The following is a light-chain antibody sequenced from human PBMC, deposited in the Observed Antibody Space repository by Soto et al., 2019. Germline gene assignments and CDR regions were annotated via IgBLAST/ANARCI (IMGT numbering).Light chain of an antibody. V-gene: IGLV2-11*01. CDR3: CSYAGSYSYV. J-gene: IGLJ1*01. Sequence: QAVLTPPRSVSGSPGQSVTISRTGNSSDVGGYNYVSWYQQHPGKAPKLMIYDVSKRPSGVPDRFSGSKSGNTASLTISGLQAEDEADYYCCSYAGSYSYVFGTGTKVTVL. CDR1: SSDVGGYNY. CDR2: DVS.